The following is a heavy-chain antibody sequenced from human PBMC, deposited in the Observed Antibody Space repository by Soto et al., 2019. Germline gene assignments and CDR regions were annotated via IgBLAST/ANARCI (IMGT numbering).Heavy chain of an antibody. V-gene: IGHV1-69*02. CDR2: IIPILGIA. D-gene: IGHD2-2*01. CDR1: GGTLSSYT. Sequence: ASVKVSRKASGGTLSSYTISWGRQAPGQRLEWMGRIIPILGIANYAQKFQGRVTITADKSTSTAYMELSSLRSEDTAVYYCARAGCSSTSCYTYYFDYWGQGTLVTVSS. CDR3: ARAGCSSTSCYTYYFDY. J-gene: IGHJ4*02.